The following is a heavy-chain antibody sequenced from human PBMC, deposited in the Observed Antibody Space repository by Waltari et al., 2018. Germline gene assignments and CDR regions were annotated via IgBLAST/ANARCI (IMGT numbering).Heavy chain of an antibody. Sequence: QVQLVQSGAEVKKPGASVKVSCKVSGYTLTELSMHWVRQAPGKGLEWMGGFDPEDGETIYAQKFQGRVTMTEDTSTDTAYMELSSLRSEDTAVYYCASGYCSGGSCLYYYYMDVWGKGTTVTVSS. CDR2: FDPEDGET. V-gene: IGHV1-24*01. CDR1: GYTLTELS. CDR3: ASGYCSGGSCLYYYYMDV. J-gene: IGHJ6*03. D-gene: IGHD2-15*01.